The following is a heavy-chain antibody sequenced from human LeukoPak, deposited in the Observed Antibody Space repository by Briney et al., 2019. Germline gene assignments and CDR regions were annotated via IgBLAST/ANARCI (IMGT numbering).Heavy chain of an antibody. CDR2: IYYSGST. D-gene: IGHD3-10*01. CDR1: GGSITSYY. CDR3: ARKVPGSYYTNWFDP. Sequence: PSETLSLTCTVSGGSITSYYWSWIRQPPGKGLEWIGYIYYSGSTNYNPSLKSRVTISVDTSKNQFSLKLSSVTAADTAVYYCARKVPGSYYTNWFDPWGQGTLVTVSS. J-gene: IGHJ5*02. V-gene: IGHV4-59*08.